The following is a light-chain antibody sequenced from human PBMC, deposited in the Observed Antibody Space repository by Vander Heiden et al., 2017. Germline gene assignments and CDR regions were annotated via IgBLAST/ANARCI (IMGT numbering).Light chain of an antibody. CDR2: EDN. CDR1: GGSIAGNY. V-gene: IGLV6-57*02. CDR3: QSYDESDQGV. J-gene: IGLJ2*01. Sequence: FMLTQPHSMSESPGKTVTISCTGTGGSIAGNYVQWYRQRPGGAPTTVIYEDNRRPSGVPDRFSGSIDRSSNSASLTISGLKTEDEADYYCQSYDESDQGVIGGGTKLTVL.